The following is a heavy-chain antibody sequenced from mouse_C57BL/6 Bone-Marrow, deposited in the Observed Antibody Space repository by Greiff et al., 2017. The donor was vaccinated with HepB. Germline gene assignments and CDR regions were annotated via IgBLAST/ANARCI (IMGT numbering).Heavy chain of an antibody. Sequence: EVQLQESGGGLVKPGGSLKLSCAASGFTFSDYGMHWVRQAPEKGLEWVAYISSGSSTIYYADTVKGRFTISRDNAKNTLFLQMTSLRSEDTAMYYCAISTMITRFDYWGQGTTLTVSS. V-gene: IGHV5-17*01. CDR2: ISSGSSTI. CDR1: GFTFSDYG. J-gene: IGHJ2*01. CDR3: AISTMITRFDY. D-gene: IGHD2-4*01.